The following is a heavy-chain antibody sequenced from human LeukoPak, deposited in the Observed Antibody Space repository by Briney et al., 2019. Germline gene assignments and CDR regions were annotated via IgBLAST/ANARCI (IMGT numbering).Heavy chain of an antibody. CDR2: INPNSGGT. CDR1: GYTFTDYY. CDR3: ARGSALKDGYKSPSDY. Sequence: ASVKVSCKTPGYTFTDYYMHWVRQAPGQGFQWMGWINPNSGGTKYAQKFQGRVTMTRDTSISTAYMELNSLTSDDTAVYYCARGSALKDGYKSPSDYWGQGTLVTVSS. J-gene: IGHJ4*02. V-gene: IGHV1-2*02. D-gene: IGHD5-24*01.